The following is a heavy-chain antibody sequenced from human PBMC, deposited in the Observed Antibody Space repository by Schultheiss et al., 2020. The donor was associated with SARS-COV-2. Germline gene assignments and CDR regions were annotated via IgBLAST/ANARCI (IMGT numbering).Heavy chain of an antibody. J-gene: IGHJ6*02. V-gene: IGHV1-46*01. D-gene: IGHD6-13*01. Sequence: ASVKVSCKASGGTFSSYAISWVRQAPGQGLEWMGIINPSGGSTSYAQKFQGRVTMTRDTSTDTAYMELSSLRSEDTAVYYCATRALAAAGIGVWYYYYGMDVWGQGTTVTVSS. CDR3: ATRALAAAGIGVWYYYYGMDV. CDR2: INPSGGST. CDR1: GGTFSSYA.